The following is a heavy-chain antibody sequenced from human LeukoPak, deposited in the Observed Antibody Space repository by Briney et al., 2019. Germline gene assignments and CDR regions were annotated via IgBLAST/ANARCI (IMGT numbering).Heavy chain of an antibody. J-gene: IGHJ4*02. CDR1: GFTFSTYS. CDR2: ISTNSSFI. V-gene: IGHV3-21*01. CDR3: ARVHRGYSYGRLDY. D-gene: IGHD5-18*01. Sequence: GGSLRLSCAASGFTFSTYSMNWVRQAPGKGLEWVSSISTNSSFIYYVDSVKGRFTISRDNGKNSLYLQMNSLRAEDTAVYYCARVHRGYSYGRLDYWGQGTLVTVSS.